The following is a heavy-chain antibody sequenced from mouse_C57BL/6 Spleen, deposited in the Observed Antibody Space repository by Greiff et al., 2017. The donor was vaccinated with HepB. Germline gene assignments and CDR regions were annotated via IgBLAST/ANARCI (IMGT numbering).Heavy chain of an antibody. V-gene: IGHV1-42*01. J-gene: IGHJ2*01. Sequence: EVKLMESGPELVKPGASVKISCKASGYSFTGYYMNWVKQSPEKSLEWIGEINPSTGGTTYNQKFKAKATLTVDKSSSTAYMQLKSLTSEDSAVYYCARRFYYDYDPLYFDYWGQGTTLTVSS. CDR2: INPSTGGT. CDR1: GYSFTGYY. D-gene: IGHD2-4*01. CDR3: ARRFYYDYDPLYFDY.